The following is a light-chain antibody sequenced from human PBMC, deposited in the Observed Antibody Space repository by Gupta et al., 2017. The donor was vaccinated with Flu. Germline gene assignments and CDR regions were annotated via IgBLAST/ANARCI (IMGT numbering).Light chain of an antibody. Sequence: EIVLTPSPATLSLSPGERATLSCRASQSVSSYLTWSQQKPAPAPRLLIYDSTNRATGIPASFSGRGSGTDFTLTITSLEPEHSAVYYCQQRSNWPLTFGGGTKVEIK. CDR2: DST. CDR1: QSVSSY. V-gene: IGKV3-11*01. J-gene: IGKJ4*01. CDR3: QQRSNWPLT.